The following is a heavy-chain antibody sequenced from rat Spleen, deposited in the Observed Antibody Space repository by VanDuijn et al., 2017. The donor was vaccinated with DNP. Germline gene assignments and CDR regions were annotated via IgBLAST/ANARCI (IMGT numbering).Heavy chain of an antibody. J-gene: IGHJ4*01. CDR3: ARDNYGSYGAMDA. V-gene: IGHV5-31*01. CDR1: GFTFNNYW. Sequence: EVQLVESGGGLVQPGRSLKLSCAASGFTFNNYWMTWIRQVPGKGLEWVASITSSGGSTYYPDSVKGRFTISRDNAKSTLYLQMDSLRSEDTATYYCARDNYGSYGAMDAWGQGASVTVSS. CDR2: ITSSGGST. D-gene: IGHD1-3*01.